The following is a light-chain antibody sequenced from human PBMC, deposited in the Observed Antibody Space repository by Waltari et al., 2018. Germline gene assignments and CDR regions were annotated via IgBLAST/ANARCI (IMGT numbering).Light chain of an antibody. J-gene: IGKJ3*01. V-gene: IGKV1-27*01. CDR2: AAS. CDR3: QKCDSAPFT. CDR1: QGISNY. Sequence: DIQMTQSPSSLSASVGDRVTITCRASQGISNYLAWYQQRVGKVPKLLIYAASTLQSGVPSRFSGSGAVADFTLTISSLQPEDVATYYCQKCDSAPFTFGPGTKVDI.